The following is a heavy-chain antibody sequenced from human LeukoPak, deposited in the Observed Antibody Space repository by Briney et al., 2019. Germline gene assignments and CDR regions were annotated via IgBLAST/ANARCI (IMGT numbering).Heavy chain of an antibody. J-gene: IGHJ4*02. Sequence: GGSLRLSCVASGFTVSSYHVCWVRQAPGKGLEWVSIFFSGGTTYYADSVRGRFTISRDNSKNTLYLQMNSLRAEDTAVYYCARDSHEHYFDYWGQGTMVTVSS. CDR1: GFTVSSYH. V-gene: IGHV3-53*01. CDR3: ARDSHEHYFDY. CDR2: FFSGGTT.